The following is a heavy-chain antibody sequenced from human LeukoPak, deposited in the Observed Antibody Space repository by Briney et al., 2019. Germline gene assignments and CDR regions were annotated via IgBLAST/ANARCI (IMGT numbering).Heavy chain of an antibody. CDR1: GFSLDRYS. J-gene: IGHJ4*02. CDR2: ISSASSYI. Sequence: PGGSLRLSCAASGFSLDRYSMNWVRQAPGKGLEWVSLISSASSYIYYSDSVEGRFTISRDNAKNSLYLQMNSLRAEDTAVYYCARDGPPAGAGDFDYWGQGTPVTVSS. V-gene: IGHV3-21*01. D-gene: IGHD2-2*01. CDR3: ARDGPPAGAGDFDY.